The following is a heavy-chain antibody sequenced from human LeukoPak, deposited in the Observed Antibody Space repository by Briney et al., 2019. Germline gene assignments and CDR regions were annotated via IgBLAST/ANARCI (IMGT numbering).Heavy chain of an antibody. V-gene: IGHV1-2*02. D-gene: IGHD3-16*01. Sequence: GASVKVSCKASGYTFTAYYMHWVRQSPGQRLEWMRWINPNSGGTNYAQKFQGRVTMTRDTSISTAYMELSRLRSDDTAVYYCARVPHYDYVWGIGYWGQGNLVTVSS. CDR3: ARVPHYDYVWGIGY. CDR1: GYTFTAYY. CDR2: INPNSGGT. J-gene: IGHJ4*02.